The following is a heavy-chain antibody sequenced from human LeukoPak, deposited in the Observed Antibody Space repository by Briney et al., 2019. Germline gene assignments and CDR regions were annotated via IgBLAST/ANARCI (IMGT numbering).Heavy chain of an antibody. CDR2: LNPNSGGT. Sequence: GASVKVSCKASGYTFTGFCIHWVRQAPGQGLEWMGWLNPNSGGTNYAQNFQGRVTMTTETSTSTAYMELRSLRSDDTAVYYCARVVVAAGFDPWGQGTLVTVSS. D-gene: IGHD2-2*01. CDR3: ARVVVAAGFDP. CDR1: GYTFTGFC. V-gene: IGHV1-2*02. J-gene: IGHJ5*02.